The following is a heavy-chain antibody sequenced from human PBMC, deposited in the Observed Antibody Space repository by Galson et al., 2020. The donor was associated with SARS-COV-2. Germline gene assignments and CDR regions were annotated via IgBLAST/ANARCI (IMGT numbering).Heavy chain of an antibody. Sequence: SETLSLTCAVYGGSFSGYYWSWIRQPPGKGLEWIGEINHSGSTNYNPSLKSRVTISVDTSKNQFSLKLSSVTAADTAVYYCARAPDSSSWGRREENWFDPWGQGTLVTVSS. J-gene: IGHJ5*02. CDR2: INHSGST. CDR3: ARAPDSSSWGRREENWFDP. CDR1: GGSFSGYY. D-gene: IGHD6-13*01. V-gene: IGHV4-34*01.